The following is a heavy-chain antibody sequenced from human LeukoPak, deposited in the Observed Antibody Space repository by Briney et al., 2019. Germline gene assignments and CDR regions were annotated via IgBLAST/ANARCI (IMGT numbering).Heavy chain of an antibody. Sequence: SVKVSCKASGGTSSSYAISWVRQAPGQGLEWMGGIIPIFGTANYAQKFQGRVTITADESTSTAYMEVSSLGSEDTAVYYCARASLEMATIWDDRGVADDAFGIWGQGTMVTFSS. J-gene: IGHJ3*02. CDR3: ARASLEMATIWDDRGVADDAFGI. CDR2: IIPIFGTA. D-gene: IGHD5-24*01. CDR1: GGTSSSYA. V-gene: IGHV1-69*13.